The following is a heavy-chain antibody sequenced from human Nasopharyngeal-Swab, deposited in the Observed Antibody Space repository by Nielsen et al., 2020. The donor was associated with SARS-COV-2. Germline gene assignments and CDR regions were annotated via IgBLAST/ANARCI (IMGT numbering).Heavy chain of an antibody. Sequence: GGSLRLSCAASGFTFSTYGMHWVRQAPGKGLEWVAVISYDEGSKYYADSVKGRFTISRDNSKNTLYLQMNSLRAEDTAVYYCAKDKRYFDWDGMDVWGQGTTVTVSS. CDR1: GFTFSTYG. V-gene: IGHV3-30*18. D-gene: IGHD3-9*01. CDR3: AKDKRYFDWDGMDV. CDR2: ISYDEGSK. J-gene: IGHJ6*02.